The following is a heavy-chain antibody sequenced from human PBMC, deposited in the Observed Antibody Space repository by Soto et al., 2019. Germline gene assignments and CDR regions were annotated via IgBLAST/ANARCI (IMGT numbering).Heavy chain of an antibody. Sequence: SETLSLTCTVSGGSISSYYWSWIRQPPGKGLEWIGYIYYSGSTNYNPSLKSRVTISVDTSKNQFSLKLSSVTAADTAVYYCARRHGGTLDYWGQGTLVTVSS. CDR3: ARRHGGTLDY. D-gene: IGHD2-15*01. CDR1: GGSISSYY. CDR2: IYYSGST. J-gene: IGHJ4*02. V-gene: IGHV4-59*08.